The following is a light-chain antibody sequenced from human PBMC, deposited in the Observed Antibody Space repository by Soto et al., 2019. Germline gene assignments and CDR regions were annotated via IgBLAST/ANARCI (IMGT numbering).Light chain of an antibody. Sequence: EIFLTQSPDTLSLSPGERATLSCRASQSVTNYIAWYQQRPGQASRLLIYDASNRATGVPARFSGSGSGTDFTLTISDLEPADFGLYYCQQRLNWPPGFGQGTKVEIK. J-gene: IGKJ1*01. V-gene: IGKV3-11*01. CDR3: QQRLNWPPG. CDR1: QSVTNY. CDR2: DAS.